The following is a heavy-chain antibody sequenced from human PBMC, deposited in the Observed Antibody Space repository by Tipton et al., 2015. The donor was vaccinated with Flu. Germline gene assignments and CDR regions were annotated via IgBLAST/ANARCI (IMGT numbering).Heavy chain of an antibody. CDR1: GGSFSGYY. J-gene: IGHJ5*02. D-gene: IGHD6-19*01. V-gene: IGHV4-34*01. CDR3: ARGRVESSGWYGHWFDP. CDR2: INHSGST. Sequence: TLSLTCAVYGGSFSGYYWSWIRQPPGKGLEWIGEINHSGSTNYNPSLKSRVTISVDTSKNQFSLKLSSVTAADTAVYYCARGRVESSGWYGHWFDPWGQGTLVTVSS.